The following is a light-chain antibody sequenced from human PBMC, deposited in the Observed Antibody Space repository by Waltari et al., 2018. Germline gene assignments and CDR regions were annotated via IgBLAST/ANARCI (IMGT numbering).Light chain of an antibody. V-gene: IGKV1-5*03. CDR1: KSISTW. CDR2: KAS. Sequence: IKIPKSPSLFLASVGTTATTTSRTSKSISTWLAWYQQKPGKAPKLLISKASILESGVPSRFSGSGSGTEFTLTINSLQPDDFATFYCQHYNNYPPTFGGGTKVEIK. J-gene: IGKJ4*01. CDR3: QHYNNYPPT.